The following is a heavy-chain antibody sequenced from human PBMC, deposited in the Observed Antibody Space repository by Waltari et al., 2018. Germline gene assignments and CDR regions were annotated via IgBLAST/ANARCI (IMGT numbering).Heavy chain of an antibody. Sequence: QLVESGGGGVRPGGSLRLSCAASGFDFEFSGMSWVRQAPGKVLEGVAGLSWTAGEKFYAEFAEGRFIISRDSAKNSLYLQMNSLRAEDTAFYYCAKEGGYSYYNNFFDVWGQGALVTVSS. D-gene: IGHD3-10*01. V-gene: IGHV3-20*04. CDR2: LSWTAGEK. J-gene: IGHJ4*02. CDR1: GFDFEFSG. CDR3: AKEGGYSYYNNFFDV.